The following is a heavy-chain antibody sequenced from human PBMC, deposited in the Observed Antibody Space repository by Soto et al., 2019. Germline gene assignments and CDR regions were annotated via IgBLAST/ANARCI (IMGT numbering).Heavy chain of an antibody. V-gene: IGHV1-2*02. Sequence: QVQLVQSGAEVKKPGASVKVSCKASGYTFTGYYMHWVRQAPGQGLEWMGWINPNSGGTNYAQKFQGRVTMTRDTSISTAYMELSRLRSDDTAVYYCAILGGWFGGQDAFDIWGQGTMVTVSS. J-gene: IGHJ3*02. CDR3: AILGGWFGGQDAFDI. CDR2: INPNSGGT. CDR1: GYTFTGYY. D-gene: IGHD3-10*01.